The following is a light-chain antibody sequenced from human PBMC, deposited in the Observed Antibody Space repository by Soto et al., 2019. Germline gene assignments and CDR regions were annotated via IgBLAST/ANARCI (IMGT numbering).Light chain of an antibody. V-gene: IGKV3-11*01. Sequence: ETVLTQFPATLSLSPGEIATLSCRASQSVSTYLAWYQQKPGQAPRLLIYDASNRATGIPARFSGSGSGTDFTLTISSLEAEDSAVYYCQQRNTWPLTFGGGTKVEIK. CDR3: QQRNTWPLT. CDR2: DAS. J-gene: IGKJ4*01. CDR1: QSVSTY.